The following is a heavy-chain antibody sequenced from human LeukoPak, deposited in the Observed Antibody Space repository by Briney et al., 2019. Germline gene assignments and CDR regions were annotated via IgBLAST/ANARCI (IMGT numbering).Heavy chain of an antibody. CDR3: AREGYYGSGSPPSLYFDY. CDR2: TSSDLNVK. D-gene: IGHD3-10*01. CDR1: GFTFRNYV. Sequence: TGGSLRLSCAASGFTFRNYVFHWVRQAPGKGLEWVAVTSSDLNVKLYADSVKGRFTISRDNSRSTLYLQMNSLRPEDTAIYYCAREGYYGSGSPPSLYFDYWGQGTLVTVSS. V-gene: IGHV3-30-3*01. J-gene: IGHJ4*02.